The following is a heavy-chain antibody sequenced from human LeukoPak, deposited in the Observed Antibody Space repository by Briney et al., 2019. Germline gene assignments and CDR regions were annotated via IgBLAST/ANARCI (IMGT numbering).Heavy chain of an antibody. CDR3: ARVVIGDGYKGGHFDY. CDR1: GFTFSSYS. Sequence: GGFLRLSCAASGFTFSSYSMNWVRQAPGKGLEWVSSISSSSSYIYYADSVKGRCTISRDNAKNSLYLQMNSLRAEDTAVYYCARVVIGDGYKGGHFDYWGQGTLVTVSS. D-gene: IGHD5-24*01. V-gene: IGHV3-21*01. J-gene: IGHJ4*02. CDR2: ISSSSSYI.